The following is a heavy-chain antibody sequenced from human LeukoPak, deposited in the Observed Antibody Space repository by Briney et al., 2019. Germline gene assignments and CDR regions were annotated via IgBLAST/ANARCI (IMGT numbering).Heavy chain of an antibody. Sequence: GGSLRLSCAASGFTFSNYGMHWVRQAPGKGLEWVAAISYDGSTKYYADSVKGRFTSSRDNSKNSLYLQMNSLRAEDTAVYYCARDRRDSSGYYYFDYWGQGTLVTVSS. V-gene: IGHV3-30*03. D-gene: IGHD3-22*01. J-gene: IGHJ4*02. CDR2: ISYDGSTK. CDR1: GFTFSNYG. CDR3: ARDRRDSSGYYYFDY.